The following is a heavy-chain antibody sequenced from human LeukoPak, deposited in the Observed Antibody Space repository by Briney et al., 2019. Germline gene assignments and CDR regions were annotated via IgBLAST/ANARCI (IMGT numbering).Heavy chain of an antibody. Sequence: AESPKISCKGSGYRSTNYWIGWVRQMPGKGLEWMGVMYPGDSDTIYSPSFQGQVTISADKSISTAYLQWSSLRASDAAIYYCARRGVGPPDAFDIWGQGTMVTVSS. J-gene: IGHJ3*02. CDR1: GYRSTNYW. D-gene: IGHD1-26*01. V-gene: IGHV5-51*01. CDR2: MYPGDSDT. CDR3: ARRGVGPPDAFDI.